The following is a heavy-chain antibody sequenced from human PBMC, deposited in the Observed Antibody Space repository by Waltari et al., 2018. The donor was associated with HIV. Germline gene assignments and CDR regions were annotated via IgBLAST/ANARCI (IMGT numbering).Heavy chain of an antibody. CDR3: ARDLRTSGYSSGWYPLGY. J-gene: IGHJ4*02. CDR2: ICRSSSTR. Sequence: EVQLVEYGGGLVQPGGSLRLSCAASGFTFSSYSMNWVRQAPGKGLEWVSDICRSSSTRCDADSVKGLFTISRDKAKNSLYLQMNSLRAEDTAVYYCARDLRTSGYSSGWYPLGYWGQGTLVTVSS. V-gene: IGHV3-48*01. CDR1: GFTFSSYS. D-gene: IGHD6-19*01.